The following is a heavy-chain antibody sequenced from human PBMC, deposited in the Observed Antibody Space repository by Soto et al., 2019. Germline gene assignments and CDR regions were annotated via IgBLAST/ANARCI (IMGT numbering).Heavy chain of an antibody. Sequence: PGGSLRLSCAASGFTFSSYGMHWVRQAPGKGLEWVAVISYDGSNKYYADSVKGRFTISRDNSKNTLYLQMNSLRAEDTAVYYCAKSRLDYYYYYGMEVWGQGTTVTVSS. CDR1: GFTFSSYG. V-gene: IGHV3-30*18. CDR2: ISYDGSNK. J-gene: IGHJ6*02. CDR3: AKSRLDYYYYYGMEV.